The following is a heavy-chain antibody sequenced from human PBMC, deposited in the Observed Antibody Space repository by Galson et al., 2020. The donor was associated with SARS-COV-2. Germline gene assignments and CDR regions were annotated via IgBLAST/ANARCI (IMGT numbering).Heavy chain of an antibody. CDR2: INHSGST. Sequence: SETLSLTCAVYGGSFSGYYWSWIRQPPGKGLEWLGEINHSGSTNYNPSLKSRVTISVDTSKNQFSLKLSSVTAADTAVYYCARAGYSSSWYGLKCWFDPWGQGTLVTVSS. V-gene: IGHV4-34*01. CDR1: GGSFSGYY. D-gene: IGHD6-13*01. J-gene: IGHJ5*02. CDR3: ARAGYSSSWYGLKCWFDP.